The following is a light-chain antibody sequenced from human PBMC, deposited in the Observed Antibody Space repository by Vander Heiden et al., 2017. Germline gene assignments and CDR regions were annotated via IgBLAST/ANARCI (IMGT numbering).Light chain of an antibody. V-gene: IGKV1-5*03. Sequence: DIQMTQPPSTLSASVGDRVTITCRASQSISIWLAWYQQKPGKAPKLLIYKASSLESGVPSRFSGSGSGTEFTLTISSLQPDDFATYYCQQDYSSPYTFGQGTKLEIK. CDR1: QSISIW. CDR2: KAS. CDR3: QQDYSSPYT. J-gene: IGKJ2*01.